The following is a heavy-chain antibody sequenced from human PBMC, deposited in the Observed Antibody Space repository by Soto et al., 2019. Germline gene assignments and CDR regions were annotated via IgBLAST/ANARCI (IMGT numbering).Heavy chain of an antibody. CDR2: IIPILGIA. CDR1: GGTFSSYT. Sequence: QVQLVQSGAEVKKPGSSVKVSCKASGGTFSSYTISWVRQAPGQGLEWMGRIIPILGIANYAQKFQGRVTITADKSTGAAYMELSSLRSEDTAVYYCATSILTGYLDYWGQGTLVTVSS. D-gene: IGHD3-9*01. J-gene: IGHJ4*02. V-gene: IGHV1-69*02. CDR3: ATSILTGYLDY.